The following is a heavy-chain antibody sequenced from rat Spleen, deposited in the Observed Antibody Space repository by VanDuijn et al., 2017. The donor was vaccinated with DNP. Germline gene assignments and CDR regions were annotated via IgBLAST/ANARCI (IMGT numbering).Heavy chain of an antibody. J-gene: IGHJ2*01. V-gene: IGHV5-27*01. CDR2: LSPSGGST. D-gene: IGHD4-3*01. Sequence: EVQLVESGGGLVQPGRSLKLSCAASGFTFSNYDMAWVRQAPTKGLEWVASLSPSGGSTYYPDSVKGRFTISRDNAKSTLYLQMDSLRSEDTATYYCTTLGSGDYWGQGVMVTVSS. CDR3: TTLGSGDY. CDR1: GFTFSNYD.